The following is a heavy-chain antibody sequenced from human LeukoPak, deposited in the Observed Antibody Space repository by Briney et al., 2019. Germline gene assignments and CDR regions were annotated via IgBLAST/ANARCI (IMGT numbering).Heavy chain of an antibody. Sequence: GGSLRLSCAASGFTFNSYFLSWVRQAPGKGLEWVSAISGSGGTTFYSDSVKGRFTMSRDNSKRTLYLQMNTLRAEDTGVYYCARDRLAGLAFDYWGQGTLVTVSS. CDR3: ARDRLAGLAFDY. J-gene: IGHJ4*02. CDR1: GFTFNSYF. CDR2: ISGSGGTT. V-gene: IGHV3-23*01. D-gene: IGHD2-15*01.